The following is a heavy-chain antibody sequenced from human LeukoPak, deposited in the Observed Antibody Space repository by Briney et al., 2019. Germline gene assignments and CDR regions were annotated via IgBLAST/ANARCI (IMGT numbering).Heavy chain of an antibody. V-gene: IGHV3-7*04. D-gene: IGHD5-18*01. Sequence: GGSLRLSCAASGFTFSRCWMSWVRQAPGKGLEWVANMRQDGSEKYYVDSVKGRFTISRDNAKNSMFLQMNSLRAEDTAVYFCARSVDTSMVFDYWGQGILVTVSS. J-gene: IGHJ4*02. CDR2: MRQDGSEK. CDR3: ARSVDTSMVFDY. CDR1: GFTFSRCW.